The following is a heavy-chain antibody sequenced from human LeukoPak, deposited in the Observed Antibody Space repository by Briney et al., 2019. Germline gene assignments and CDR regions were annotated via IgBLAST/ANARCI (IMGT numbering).Heavy chain of an antibody. J-gene: IGHJ4*02. CDR2: IYHSGST. Sequence: PSETLSHTCAVSGGSISSSNWWSWVRQPPGKGLEWIGEIYHSGSTNYNPSLKSRVTISVDKSKNQFSLKLSSVTAADTAVYYCARAGYSSSWYPFFDYWGQGTLVTVSS. V-gene: IGHV4-4*02. CDR1: GGSISSSNW. D-gene: IGHD6-13*01. CDR3: ARAGYSSSWYPFFDY.